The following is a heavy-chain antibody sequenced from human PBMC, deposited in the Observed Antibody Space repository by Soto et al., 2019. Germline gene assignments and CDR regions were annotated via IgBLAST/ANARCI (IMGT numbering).Heavy chain of an antibody. Sequence: EVQLVESGGGVVRPGGSLRLSCAASGFTFDDYGMSWVRQAPGKGLEWVSGINWNGGSTGYADSVKGRSTIYRDNAKNSLYLQMNSLRAEDTALYYCARDPGYGDYGYANPLNDAFDIWGQGTMVTVSS. J-gene: IGHJ3*02. CDR3: ARDPGYGDYGYANPLNDAFDI. CDR2: INWNGGST. V-gene: IGHV3-20*04. CDR1: GFTFDDYG. D-gene: IGHD4-17*01.